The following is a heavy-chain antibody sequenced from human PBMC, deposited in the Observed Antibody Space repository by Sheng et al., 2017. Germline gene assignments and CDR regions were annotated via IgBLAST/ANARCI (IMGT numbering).Heavy chain of an antibody. V-gene: IGHV4-39*07. CDR1: GGSITSANYY. CDR3: ARSNPYYYQIDV. Sequence: QLLLQESGLGLVRPSETLSLTCTVSGGSITSANYYWAWFRQSPGKGLEWIGSVDSSGRMLRNPPLKSRVTTSVDTSKSQFSLKLSSMTAADTAVYYCARSNPYYYQIDVWDQGP. CDR2: VDSSGRM. J-gene: IGHJ6*02.